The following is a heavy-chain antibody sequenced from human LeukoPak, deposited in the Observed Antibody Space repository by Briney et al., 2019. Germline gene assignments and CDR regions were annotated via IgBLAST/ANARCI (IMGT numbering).Heavy chain of an antibody. Sequence: ASVKVSCTVSGYTLTELSMHWVRQAPGKGLEWMGGFGPEDGETIYAQKFQGRVTMTEDTSTDTAYMELSSLRSEDTAVYYCATILGYDSWFDYWGQGTLVTVSS. CDR3: ATILGYDSWFDY. CDR2: FGPEDGET. J-gene: IGHJ4*02. CDR1: GYTLTELS. D-gene: IGHD5-12*01. V-gene: IGHV1-24*01.